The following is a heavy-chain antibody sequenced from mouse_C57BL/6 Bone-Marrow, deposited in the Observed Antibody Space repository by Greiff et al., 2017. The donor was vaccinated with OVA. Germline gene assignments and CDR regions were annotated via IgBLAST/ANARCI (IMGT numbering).Heavy chain of an antibody. V-gene: IGHV10-1*01. J-gene: IGHJ4*01. Sequence: EVKVVESGGGLVQPKGSLKLSCAASGFSFNTYAMNWVRQAPGKGLEWVARIRSKSNNYATYYADSVKDRFTISRDDSESMLYLQMNNLKTEDTAMYYCVRHTRNWDDAMDYWGQGTSVTVSS. CDR2: IRSKSNNYAT. CDR3: VRHTRNWDDAMDY. CDR1: GFSFNTYA. D-gene: IGHD4-1*01.